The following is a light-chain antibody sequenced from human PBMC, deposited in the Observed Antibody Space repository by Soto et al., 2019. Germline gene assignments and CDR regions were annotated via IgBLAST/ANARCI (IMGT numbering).Light chain of an antibody. CDR2: GAS. Sequence: VFTQSPGTLSLSPGERATLSCRASQSVSSYLARYQQKPGPAPRLLIYGASSRATGIPDRLIVSGSGTDLTLTLSRLEPEDLAVYYCQQYGRRTFTQGTKVDIK. CDR3: QQYGRRT. CDR1: QSVSSY. V-gene: IGKV3-20*01. J-gene: IGKJ1*01.